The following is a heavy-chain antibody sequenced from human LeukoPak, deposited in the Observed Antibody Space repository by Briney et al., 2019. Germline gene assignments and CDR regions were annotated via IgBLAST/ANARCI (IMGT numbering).Heavy chain of an antibody. CDR1: RFTFSSYG. D-gene: IGHD2-2*01. J-gene: IGHJ6*02. CDR3: AKDGRYCSSTSCQSPYYGMDV. CDR2: ISYDGSNK. V-gene: IGHV3-30*18. Sequence: GGSLRLSCAASRFTFSSYGMHWVRQAPGKGLEWVAVISYDGSNKYYADSVKGRFTISRDNSKNTLYLQMNSLRAEDTAVYYCAKDGRYCSSTSCQSPYYGMDVWGQGTTVTVSS.